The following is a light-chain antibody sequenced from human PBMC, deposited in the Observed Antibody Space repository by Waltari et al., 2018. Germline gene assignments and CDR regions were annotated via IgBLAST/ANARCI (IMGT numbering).Light chain of an antibody. J-gene: IGKJ1*01. CDR2: KTS. V-gene: IGKV1-5*03. CDR3: QRYKTSFRT. Sequence: DIQMTPSPSTLSASVGDRVTITCRASQNISPWLAWHQQKPGKAPRLLIYKTSTLESGVPSRFSGSGSGTEFTLTISSLQPEDFATYYCQRYKTSFRTFGQGTRVEIK. CDR1: QNISPW.